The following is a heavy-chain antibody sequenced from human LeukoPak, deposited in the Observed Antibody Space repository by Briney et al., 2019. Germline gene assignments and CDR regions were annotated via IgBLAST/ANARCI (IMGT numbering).Heavy chain of an antibody. Sequence: GESLKIYCASSGLTFSGCAIHWVRESSGKGPEWVGHIDKKDNFHVTAYAPSLQDKFSISVDDSNNTAFLHMNSLKNEDMALYYCTRDSGTYSWLDPWGQGSLVTVSS. CDR3: TRDSGTYSWLDP. CDR2: IDKKDNFHVT. J-gene: IGHJ5*02. D-gene: IGHD1-26*01. CDR1: GLTFSGCA. V-gene: IGHV3-73*01.